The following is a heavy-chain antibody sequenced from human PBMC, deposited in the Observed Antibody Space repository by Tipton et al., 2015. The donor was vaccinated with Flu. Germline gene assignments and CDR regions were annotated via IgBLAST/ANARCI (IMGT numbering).Heavy chain of an antibody. Sequence: TLSLTCTVSGGSISSYYWSWIRQPPGKGLEWIRYIYYSGSTNYNPSLKSRVTISLDTSKNQFSLKLTSVTAADTAVYYCASYGSGRGYFQHWGQGTLVIVSS. V-gene: IGHV4-59*12. CDR2: IYYSGST. CDR1: GGSISSYY. CDR3: ASYGSGRGYFQH. D-gene: IGHD3-10*01. J-gene: IGHJ1*01.